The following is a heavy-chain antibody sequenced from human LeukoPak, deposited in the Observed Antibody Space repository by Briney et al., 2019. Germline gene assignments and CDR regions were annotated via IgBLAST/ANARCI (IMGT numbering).Heavy chain of an antibody. CDR1: GFTFSSYG. Sequence: GGSLRLSCAASGFTFSSYGMHWVRQAPGKGLEWVGVIWYDGSNKYYADSEKGRFAISRDNSKNTLYLQMNSLRAEDTAVYYCAKPGGRDGYNFAFDYWGQGTLVTVSS. D-gene: IGHD5-24*01. CDR2: IWYDGSNK. CDR3: AKPGGRDGYNFAFDY. J-gene: IGHJ4*02. V-gene: IGHV3-33*06.